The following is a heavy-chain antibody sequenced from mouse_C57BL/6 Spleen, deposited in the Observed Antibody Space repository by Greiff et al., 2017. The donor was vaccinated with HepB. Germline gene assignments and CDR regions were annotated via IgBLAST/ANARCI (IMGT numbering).Heavy chain of an antibody. CDR2: ISSGGSYT. CDR1: GFTFSSYG. D-gene: IGHD1-1*01. Sequence: EVKLMESGGDLVKPGGSLKLSCAASGFTFSSYGMSWVRQTPDKRLEWVATISSGGSYTYYPDSVKGRLTISRDNAKNTLYLQMSSLKSEDTAMYYCALITTVVAHFDYWGQGTTLTVSS. J-gene: IGHJ2*01. V-gene: IGHV5-6*01. CDR3: ALITTVVAHFDY.